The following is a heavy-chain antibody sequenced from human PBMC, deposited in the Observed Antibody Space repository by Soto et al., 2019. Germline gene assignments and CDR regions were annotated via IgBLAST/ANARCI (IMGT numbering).Heavy chain of an antibody. D-gene: IGHD6-13*01. CDR1: GGTFSSYV. CDR3: ARGGSSWYEKNYYYCYCMDV. J-gene: IGHJ6*02. V-gene: IGHV1-69*13. Sequence: SVKVSCKASGGTFSSYVISWVRQAPGQGLEWMGGIIPIFGTANYAQKFQGRVTITADESTSTAYMELSSLRSEDTAVYYCARGGSSWYEKNYYYCYCMDVWGQGTTVTVSS. CDR2: IIPIFGTA.